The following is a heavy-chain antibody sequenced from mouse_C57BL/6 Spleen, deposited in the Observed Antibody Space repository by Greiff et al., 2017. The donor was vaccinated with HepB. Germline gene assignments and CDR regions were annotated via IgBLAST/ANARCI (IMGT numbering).Heavy chain of an antibody. J-gene: IGHJ4*01. V-gene: IGHV1-52*01. CDR3: AREHGYDEEVDY. CDR1: GYTFTSYW. Sequence: VQLQQSGAELVRPGSSVKLSCKASGYTFTSYWMHWVKQRPIQGLEWIGNIDPSDSETHYNQKFKDKATLTVDKSSSTAYMQLSSLTSEDSAVYYCAREHGYDEEVDYWGQGTSVTVSS. D-gene: IGHD2-2*01. CDR2: IDPSDSET.